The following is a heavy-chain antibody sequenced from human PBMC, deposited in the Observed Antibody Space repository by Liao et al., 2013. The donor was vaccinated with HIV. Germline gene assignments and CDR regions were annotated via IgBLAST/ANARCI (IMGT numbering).Heavy chain of an antibody. CDR2: IYYSGKT. D-gene: IGHD1-26*01. CDR1: GGSIDKTNFY. Sequence: QLHLQEAGPGLVKPSETLSLTCTVSGGSIDKTNFYWGWIRQAPGKGLEWIGSIYYSGKTSYNPSLKSRVTMSVDTSKNQLSLKLRSATAADTAVYFCARALTLSGSYYGYFQHWGQGTLVTVSS. CDR3: ARALTLSGSYYGYFQH. V-gene: IGHV4-39*07. J-gene: IGHJ1*01.